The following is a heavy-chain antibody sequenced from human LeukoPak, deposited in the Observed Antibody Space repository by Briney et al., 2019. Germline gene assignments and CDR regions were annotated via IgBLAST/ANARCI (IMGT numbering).Heavy chain of an antibody. Sequence: GGSLRLSCAASGFSLSGYWMTWVRQAPGKGLEWVARLHADGVEQNYVDSVTGRFTMSRGNAKNSLDLQMNSLRVEDTAVYYCARGGYSFDYLGQGTLVAVSS. J-gene: IGHJ4*02. D-gene: IGHD5-18*01. CDR3: ARGGYSFDY. V-gene: IGHV3-7*01. CDR2: LHADGVEQ. CDR1: GFSLSGYW.